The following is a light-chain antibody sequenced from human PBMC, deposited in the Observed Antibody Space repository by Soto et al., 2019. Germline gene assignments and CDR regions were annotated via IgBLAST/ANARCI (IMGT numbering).Light chain of an antibody. Sequence: EIVMTQAPATPSVSPGERSTLSCRASQSVFSSLAWFQQRPGQAPRLLIYGSATRATGIPARLSGSGSGTEFTLTISSLQSEDYAVYYCQQYHNWPAFGQGTKVDIK. CDR3: QQYHNWPA. CDR1: QSVFSS. J-gene: IGKJ1*01. CDR2: GSA. V-gene: IGKV3-15*01.